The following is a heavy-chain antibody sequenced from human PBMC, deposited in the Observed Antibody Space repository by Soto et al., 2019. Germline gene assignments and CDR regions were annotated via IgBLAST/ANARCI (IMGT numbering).Heavy chain of an antibody. CDR2: INHSGST. CDR1: GGSFSGYY. J-gene: IGHJ6*02. Sequence: SETLSLTCAVYGGSFSGYYWSWIRQPPGKGLEWIGEINHSGSTNYNPSLKSRVTISVDTSKNQFSLKLSSVTAADTAVYYCARDSRDYDFWSGYYLSDYYGMDVWGQGTTVS. CDR3: ARDSRDYDFWSGYYLSDYYGMDV. V-gene: IGHV4-34*01. D-gene: IGHD3-3*01.